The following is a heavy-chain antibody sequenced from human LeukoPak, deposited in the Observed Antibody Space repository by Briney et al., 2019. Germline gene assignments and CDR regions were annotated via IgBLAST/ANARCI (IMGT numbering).Heavy chain of an antibody. V-gene: IGHV4-39*07. D-gene: IGHD1-26*01. CDR1: GASISSSSYY. J-gene: IGHJ1*01. CDR3: ARVEYSGSYPGYFQH. Sequence: PSETLSLTCTVSGASISSSSYYWGWIRQPPGTGLEWIGSIYYSGSTYYNPSFKSRVTISVDTSKNQFSLKLTSLTAADTAVYYCARVEYSGSYPGYFQHWGQGTLVTVSS. CDR2: IYYSGST.